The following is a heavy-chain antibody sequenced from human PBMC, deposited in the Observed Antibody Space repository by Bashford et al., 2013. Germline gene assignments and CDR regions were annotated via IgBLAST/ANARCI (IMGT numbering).Heavy chain of an antibody. CDR1: SGSIGSYY. D-gene: IGHD2-15*01. V-gene: IGHV4-4*07. Sequence: SSETLSLTCTVSSGSIGSYYWSWIRAARSEGTRIYWAYLCHWEHRLQPSLTSRVSMSIDKSKNEFSLKVFSVTAADTAIYYCARDLGSCSGDRCYSIWFDPWGQGILVTVSS. J-gene: IGHJ5*02. CDR3: ARDLGSCSGDRCYSIWFDP. CDR2: LCHWEH.